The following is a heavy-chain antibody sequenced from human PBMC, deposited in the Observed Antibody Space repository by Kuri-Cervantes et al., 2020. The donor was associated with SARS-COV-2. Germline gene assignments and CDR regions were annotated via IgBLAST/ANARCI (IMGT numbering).Heavy chain of an antibody. V-gene: IGHV3-48*01. Sequence: GESLKISCAASGFTFSTYSMTWVRQAPGKGLEWVSYISSSSSTIYYADSVKGRFTISRDNAKNSLYLQMNSLKTEDTAVYYCTSGRIADRLGAFDIWGQGTMVTVSS. D-gene: IGHD2-21*01. CDR2: ISSSSSTI. CDR3: TSGRIADRLGAFDI. J-gene: IGHJ3*02. CDR1: GFTFSTYS.